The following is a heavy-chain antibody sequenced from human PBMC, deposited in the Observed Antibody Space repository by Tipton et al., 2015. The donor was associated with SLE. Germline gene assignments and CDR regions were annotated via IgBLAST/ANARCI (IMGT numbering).Heavy chain of an antibody. J-gene: IGHJ4*02. D-gene: IGHD5-12*01. CDR3: ARGSHSGYDLYYFDY. V-gene: IGHV1-18*01. CDR2: ISAYNGNT. Sequence: QLVQSGAEVKKPGASVKVSCKASGYTFTIYGITWVRQAPGQGLEWMGWISAYNGNTNYAQKLQGRLTMTTDTSTSTAYMELRSLRSDDTAVYYCARGSHSGYDLYYFDYWGQGTLVTVSS. CDR1: GYTFTIYG.